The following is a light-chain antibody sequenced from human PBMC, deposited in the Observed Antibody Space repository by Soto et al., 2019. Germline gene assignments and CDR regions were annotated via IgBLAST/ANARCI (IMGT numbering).Light chain of an antibody. CDR3: QQYDNWPFT. Sequence: EIEMTQSPATLSVSPGERATLSCRASQSISRNLAWYQQKPGQSPRLLISGASARATGIPARFSGSGSGTEFTLTISSLQSEDFALYSCQQYDNWPFTFGPGTKVDIK. CDR1: QSISRN. J-gene: IGKJ3*01. CDR2: GAS. V-gene: IGKV3-15*01.